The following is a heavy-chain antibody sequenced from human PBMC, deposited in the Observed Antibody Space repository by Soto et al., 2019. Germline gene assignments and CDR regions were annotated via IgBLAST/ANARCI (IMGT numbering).Heavy chain of an antibody. V-gene: IGHV3-33*01. J-gene: IGHJ4*02. D-gene: IGHD2-21*01. CDR3: PRVPVVVIIAPPEY. Sequence: QVQLVESGGGVVQPGGSLRLSCAASGFAFSSYGMHWVRQAPGKGLEWVAVIWYDGSQSYYADSVKGRFTISRDNSKTTLHLQMTTLRVEDTAVYYCPRVPVVVIIAPPEYWGQGTLVTVSS. CDR1: GFAFSSYG. CDR2: IWYDGSQS.